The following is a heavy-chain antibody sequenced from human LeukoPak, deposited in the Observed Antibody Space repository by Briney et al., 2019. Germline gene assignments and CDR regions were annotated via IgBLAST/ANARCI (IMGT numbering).Heavy chain of an antibody. V-gene: IGHV4-59*01. Sequence: SGTLSLTCTVSAGSIGYDYWSWIRQPPGKGLEWIGYIYYSGSTNYNPSLKSRVTISVDTSKNQFSLKLSSVTAADTAVYYCARGGSGGFDPWGQGTLVTVSS. D-gene: IGHD3-10*01. CDR1: AGSIGYDY. CDR2: IYYSGST. J-gene: IGHJ5*02. CDR3: ARGGSGGFDP.